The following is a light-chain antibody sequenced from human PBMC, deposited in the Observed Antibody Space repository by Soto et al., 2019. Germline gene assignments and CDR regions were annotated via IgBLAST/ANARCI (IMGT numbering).Light chain of an antibody. J-gene: IGKJ1*01. Sequence: DIQMTQSPSSLSASFGDRVTLTCRASQSIDTYLNWYQQKPGKAPKLLIYKASTLKSGVPSRFSGSGSGTEFTLTISSLQPDDFATYYCQHYNSYSEAFGQGTKVELK. CDR3: QHYNSYSEA. CDR2: KAS. V-gene: IGKV1-5*03. CDR1: QSIDTY.